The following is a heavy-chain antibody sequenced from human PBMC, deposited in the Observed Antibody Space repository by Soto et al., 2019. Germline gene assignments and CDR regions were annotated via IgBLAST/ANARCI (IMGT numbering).Heavy chain of an antibody. Sequence: GGSLRLSCAASGFTFSSYSMNWVRQAPGKGLEWVSYISSSSSTIYYADSVKGRSTISRDNAKNSLYLQMNSLRDEDTAVYYCAREAGTWHLPLNWFDPWGQGTLVTVSS. D-gene: IGHD6-19*01. CDR3: AREAGTWHLPLNWFDP. CDR1: GFTFSSYS. V-gene: IGHV3-48*02. J-gene: IGHJ5*02. CDR2: ISSSSSTI.